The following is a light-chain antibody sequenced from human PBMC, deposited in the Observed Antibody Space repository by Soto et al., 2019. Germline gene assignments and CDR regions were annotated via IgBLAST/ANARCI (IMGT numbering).Light chain of an antibody. J-gene: IGKJ1*01. CDR2: GAS. V-gene: IGKV3-15*01. Sequence: EMVMTQSPATLSVSPGERATLSCRASQSVSNNLAWYQQKPGLAPRLLIYGASTRAPGIPARFSGSGSGTEFTLTIGSLQSEDFAVYYCQQYNAWPPRWTFGQGTKVEIK. CDR1: QSVSNN. CDR3: QQYNAWPPRWT.